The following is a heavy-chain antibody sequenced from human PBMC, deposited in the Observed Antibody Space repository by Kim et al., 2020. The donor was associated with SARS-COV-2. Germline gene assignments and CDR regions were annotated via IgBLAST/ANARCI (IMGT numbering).Heavy chain of an antibody. CDR3: ARLPAISGGPLYY. CDR2: IRYTGRT. D-gene: IGHD5-18*01. V-gene: IGHV4-59*13. Sequence: SETLSLTCTVSGGSLNGYFWTWIRQSPEKGLEWIGYIRYTGRTEYNPSLKSRVTMSLDTSKNQFSLKLTSVAPAATAVYYCARLPAISGGPLYYWVWGTL. CDR1: GGSLNGYF. J-gene: IGHJ4*02.